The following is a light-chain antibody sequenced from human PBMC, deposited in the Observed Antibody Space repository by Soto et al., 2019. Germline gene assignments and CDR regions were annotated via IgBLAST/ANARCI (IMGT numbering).Light chain of an antibody. CDR3: ETWDINTQV. CDR1: SGHSSYI. Sequence: QSVLTQSSSASASLGSSVKLTCTLSSGHSSYIIAWHQQQPGKAPRYLMKLEGSGSYNKGSGVPDRFSGSSSGADRYLTISNLQFEDEADYYCETWDINTQVFGTGTKVTVL. J-gene: IGLJ1*01. CDR2: LEGSGSY. V-gene: IGLV4-60*02.